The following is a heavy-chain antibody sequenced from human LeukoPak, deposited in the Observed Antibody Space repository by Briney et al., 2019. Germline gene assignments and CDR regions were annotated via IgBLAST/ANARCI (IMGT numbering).Heavy chain of an antibody. V-gene: IGHV1-69*06. CDR3: ARDSGYSYGYETDY. CDR2: IIPIFGTA. Sequence: GASVKVSCKASGYTFTSYGISWVRQAPGQGLEWMGGIIPIFGTANYAQKFQGRVTITADKSTSTAYMELSSLRSEDTAVYYCARDSGYSYGYETDYWGQGTLVTVSS. D-gene: IGHD5-18*01. J-gene: IGHJ4*02. CDR1: GYTFTSYG.